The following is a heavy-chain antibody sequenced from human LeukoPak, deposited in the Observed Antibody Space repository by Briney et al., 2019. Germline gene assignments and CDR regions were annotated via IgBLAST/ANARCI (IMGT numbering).Heavy chain of an antibody. CDR3: ARDLGGSYYGAFDI. Sequence: GGSLRLSCATSGFTFSSYSMNWVRQAPGKGLEWVSSISSSSSYIYYADSVKGRFTISRDNAKNSLYLQMNSLRAEDTAVYYCARDLGGSYYGAFDIWGQGTMVTVSS. CDR1: GFTFSSYS. V-gene: IGHV3-21*01. J-gene: IGHJ3*02. D-gene: IGHD1-26*01. CDR2: ISSSSSYI.